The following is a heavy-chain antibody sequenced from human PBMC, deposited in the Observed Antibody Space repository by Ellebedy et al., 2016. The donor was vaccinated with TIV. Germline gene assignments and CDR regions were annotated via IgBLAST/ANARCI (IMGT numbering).Heavy chain of an antibody. Sequence: GGSLRLSXAASGFTFSSYSMNWVRQAPGKGLEWVSYISSSSSTIYYADSVKGRFTISRDNAENSLYLQMNSLRAEDTAVYYCAKDGWLAATHTDWGQGTLVTVSS. V-gene: IGHV3-48*01. CDR1: GFTFSSYS. CDR2: ISSSSSTI. J-gene: IGHJ4*02. D-gene: IGHD2-15*01. CDR3: AKDGWLAATHTD.